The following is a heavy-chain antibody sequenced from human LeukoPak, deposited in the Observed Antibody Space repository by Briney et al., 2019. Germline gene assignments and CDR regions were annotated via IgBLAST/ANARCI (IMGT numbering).Heavy chain of an antibody. Sequence: PGGSLRLSCAASGFTFNTAYMSWLRQTPGKGLEWVGRLKSRSQGGTADYAAPVKGRFTISRDDSKNTLYLQMNSLKIEDTGVYYCATGRNWFDPWGQGTLVTVSS. V-gene: IGHV3-15*01. CDR1: GFTFNTAY. J-gene: IGHJ5*02. CDR3: ATGRNWFDP. CDR2: LKSRSQGGTA.